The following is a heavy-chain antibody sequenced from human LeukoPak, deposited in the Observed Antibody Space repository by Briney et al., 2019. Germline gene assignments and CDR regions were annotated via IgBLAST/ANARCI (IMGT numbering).Heavy chain of an antibody. CDR3: EAYGSV. V-gene: IGHV3-7*03. CDR1: GLSFSDLW. CDR2: IKKDGTEK. D-gene: IGHD3-10*01. Sequence: GGSLRLSCTASGLSFSDLWLTWVRQAPGRGLEWVANIKKDGTEKNYVDSVRGRFTISRDNAQNSLYLQMNNQRAEDTAIYYCEAYGSVWGQGTLVIVSS. J-gene: IGHJ4*02.